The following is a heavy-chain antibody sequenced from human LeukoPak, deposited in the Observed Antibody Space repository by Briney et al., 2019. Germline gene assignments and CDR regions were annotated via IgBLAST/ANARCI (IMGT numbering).Heavy chain of an antibody. J-gene: IGHJ5*01. CDR2: ISDSGGS. CDR3: ARRTPVTPNSFDS. V-gene: IGHV4-61*01. D-gene: IGHD4-17*01. CDR1: GXSVSSGISY. Sequence: PSETLSLTCSVSGXSVSSGISYWSWIRQPPGEGLEWITYISDSGGSDYNPSLRGRVTISLDTSKNQFSLKMSSVTAADTAVYFCARRTPVTPNSFDSWGQGTLVTVSS.